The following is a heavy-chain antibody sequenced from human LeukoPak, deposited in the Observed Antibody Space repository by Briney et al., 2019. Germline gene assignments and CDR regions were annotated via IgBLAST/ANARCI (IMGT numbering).Heavy chain of an antibody. J-gene: IGHJ5*02. CDR1: GYSISSGYY. V-gene: IGHV4-38-2*02. CDR3: ARGRGNRSSSSWMGWFDP. CDR2: IYHSGST. D-gene: IGHD6-13*01. Sequence: SETLSLTCTVSGYSISSGYYWGWIRQPPGKGLEWIGSIYHSGSTYYNPSLKSRVTISVDTSKNQFSLKLSSVTAADTAVYYCARGRGNRSSSSWMGWFDPWGQGTLVTVSS.